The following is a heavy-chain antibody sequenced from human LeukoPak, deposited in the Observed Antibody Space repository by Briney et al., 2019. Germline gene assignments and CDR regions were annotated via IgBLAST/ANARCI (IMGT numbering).Heavy chain of an antibody. CDR3: ARGYYSGSYENDY. D-gene: IGHD1-26*01. V-gene: IGHV4-30-4*08. CDR2: IYYSGST. CDR1: GGSISSGDYY. J-gene: IGHJ4*02. Sequence: PSETLSLTCTVSGGSISSGDYYWSWIRQPPGKGLEWIGYIYYSGSTYYNPSLKSRVTISVDTSKNQFSLKLSSVTAADTAVYYCARGYYSGSYENDYWGQGTLVTVSS.